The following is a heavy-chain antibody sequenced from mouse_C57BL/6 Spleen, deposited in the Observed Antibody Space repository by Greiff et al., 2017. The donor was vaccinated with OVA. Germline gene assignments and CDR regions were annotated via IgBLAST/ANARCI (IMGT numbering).Heavy chain of an antibody. D-gene: IGHD2-1*01. CDR2: INPSNGGT. CDR1: GYTFTSYW. V-gene: IGHV1-53*01. CDR3: TRFPMVTTPYWYFDV. Sequence: VQLQQPGTELVKPGASVKLSCKASGYTFTSYWMHWVKQRPGQGLEWIGNINPSNGGTNYNEKFKSKATLTVDKSSSTAYMQLSILTSEDSAVSCCTRFPMVTTPYWYFDVWGTGTTVTVSS. J-gene: IGHJ1*03.